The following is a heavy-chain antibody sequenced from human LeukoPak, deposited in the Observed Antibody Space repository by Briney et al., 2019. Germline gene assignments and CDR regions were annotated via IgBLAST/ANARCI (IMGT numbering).Heavy chain of an antibody. CDR2: ISGSGGST. J-gene: IGHJ4*02. Sequence: GGSLRLSCVVSGFTLSSYYMNWVRQAPGKGLEWVSAISGSGGSTYYADSVKGRFTISRDNSKNTLYLQMNSPRAEGTAVYYCANARGWSNKFDYWGQGTLVTVSS. CDR3: ANARGWSNKFDY. D-gene: IGHD6-19*01. V-gene: IGHV3-23*01. CDR1: GFTLSSYY.